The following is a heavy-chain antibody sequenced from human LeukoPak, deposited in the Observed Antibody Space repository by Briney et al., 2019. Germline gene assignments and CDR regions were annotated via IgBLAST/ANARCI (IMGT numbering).Heavy chain of an antibody. J-gene: IGHJ4*02. CDR3: AKDREWLYYFDY. V-gene: IGHV3-23*01. Sequence: GGSLRLSCAASGFTFSGYSMSWVRQAPGKGLEWVSAISGSGGSTYYADSVKGRFTISRDNSKNTLYLQMNSLRAEDTAVYYCAKDREWLYYFDYWGQGTLVTVSS. D-gene: IGHD3-3*01. CDR1: GFTFSGYS. CDR2: ISGSGGST.